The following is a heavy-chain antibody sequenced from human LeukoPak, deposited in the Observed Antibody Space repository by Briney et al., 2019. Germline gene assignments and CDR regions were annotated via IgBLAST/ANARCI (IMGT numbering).Heavy chain of an antibody. CDR1: GFTFSSYA. CDR3: ARNIVLMVYAIGV. Sequence: GSLRLSCAASGFTFSSYAMSWVRQAPGKGLEWVSAISGSGGSTYYADSVKGRFTISRDNSKNTLYLQMNGLRAEDTAVYYCARNIVLMVYAIGVWGQGTLVTVSS. J-gene: IGHJ4*02. CDR2: ISGSGGST. D-gene: IGHD2-8*01. V-gene: IGHV3-23*01.